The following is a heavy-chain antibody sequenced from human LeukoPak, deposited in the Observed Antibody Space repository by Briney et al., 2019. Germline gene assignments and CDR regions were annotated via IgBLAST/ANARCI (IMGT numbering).Heavy chain of an antibody. J-gene: IGHJ3*01. CDR3: ASSLRIGGAFDL. D-gene: IGHD2-15*01. CDR1: GYTFTAYY. V-gene: IGHV1-46*01. Sequence: ASVKVSCKTSGYTFTAYYIHWVRQAPGQGLQWMGVINRSGSTSSYVEKFQGRVTITRDTSTSTVYMELSSLTSDDTAIYYCASSLRIGGAFDLWGQGTMVTVSS. CDR2: INRSGSTS.